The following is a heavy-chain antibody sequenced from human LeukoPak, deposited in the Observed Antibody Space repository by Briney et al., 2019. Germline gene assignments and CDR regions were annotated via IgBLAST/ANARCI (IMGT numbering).Heavy chain of an antibody. V-gene: IGHV3-13*01. J-gene: IGHJ2*01. CDR3: ARAGYGYLYFDL. Sequence: GGSLRLSCAASGFSFSSYDMHWVRQATGKGLEWVSAIGTAGDTYCPGSVKGRFTISRENAKNSLYLQMNSLRAGDTAVYYCARAGYGYLYFDLWGRGTLVTVSS. CDR1: GFSFSSYD. CDR2: IGTAGDT. D-gene: IGHD5-18*01.